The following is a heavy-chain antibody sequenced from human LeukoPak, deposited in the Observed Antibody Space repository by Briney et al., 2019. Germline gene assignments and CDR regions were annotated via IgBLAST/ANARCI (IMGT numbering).Heavy chain of an antibody. Sequence: ASVKVSCKASGYTFTSYDINWVRQATGQGLEWMGWMNPNSGNTGYAQKFQGRVTMTRDTSISTAYMELSRLRSDDTAVYYCARTPYGSGSYRNWGQGTLVTVSS. J-gene: IGHJ4*02. V-gene: IGHV1-8*01. CDR1: GYTFTSYD. D-gene: IGHD3-10*01. CDR2: MNPNSGNT. CDR3: ARTPYGSGSYRN.